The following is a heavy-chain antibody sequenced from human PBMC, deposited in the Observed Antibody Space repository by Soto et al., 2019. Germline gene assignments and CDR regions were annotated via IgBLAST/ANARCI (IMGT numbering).Heavy chain of an antibody. Sequence: EVQLLESGGGLVQPGGSLRLSCAASGFTFSSYAMSWVRQAPGKGLEWVAAISCSGGSTYYADSVKGRFTISRDNSKNTLYLQMNSLRAEDTAVYYCAKVWGGRAARPEAFDIWGQGTMVTVSS. CDR1: GFTFSSYA. CDR3: AKVWGGRAARPEAFDI. D-gene: IGHD6-6*01. J-gene: IGHJ3*02. V-gene: IGHV3-23*01. CDR2: ISCSGGST.